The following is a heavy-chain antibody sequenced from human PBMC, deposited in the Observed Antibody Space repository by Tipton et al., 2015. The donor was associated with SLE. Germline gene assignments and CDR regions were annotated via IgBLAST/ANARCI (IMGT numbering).Heavy chain of an antibody. J-gene: IGHJ3*02. CDR2: IRYDGSNK. V-gene: IGHV3-30*02. CDR1: GFTFSDYG. Sequence: QLVQSGGVVQPGGSLRLSCAASGFTFSDYGMHWVRQAPGKGLEWVAFIRYDGSNKYYADSVKGRFTISRDNSKNTLYMQMNSLRAEDTAIYYCARAGVRGSSSNDAFDIWGQGTMVTVSS. D-gene: IGHD6-6*01. CDR3: ARAGVRGSSSNDAFDI.